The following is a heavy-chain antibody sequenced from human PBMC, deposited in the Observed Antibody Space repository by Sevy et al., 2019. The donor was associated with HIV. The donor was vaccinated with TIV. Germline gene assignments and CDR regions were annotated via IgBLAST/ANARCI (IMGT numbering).Heavy chain of an antibody. Sequence: LRLSCAASGFIFSSYGMHWVRQAPGKGLEWVTIISYDGSSKYYADSVKGRFTISRDNSENILYLQMNSLRTDDTAVYYCVKGGVTWELLDYWGQGTLVTVSS. J-gene: IGHJ4*02. CDR2: ISYDGSSK. V-gene: IGHV3-30*18. CDR1: GFIFSSYG. D-gene: IGHD1-26*01. CDR3: VKGGVTWELLDY.